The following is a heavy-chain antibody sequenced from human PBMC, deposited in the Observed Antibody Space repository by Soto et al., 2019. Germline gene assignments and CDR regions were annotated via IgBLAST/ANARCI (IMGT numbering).Heavy chain of an antibody. CDR2: IYHSGST. CDR1: RGSISSGGYS. CDR3: ARVPDV. V-gene: IGHV4-30-2*01. Sequence: QLRLQESGSGLVKPSQTLSLTCAVSRGSISSGGYSWTWIRQPPGKGLEWIGYIYHSGSTYYNPSLKSRVTISVDRSKNQFSLKLSSVTAADTAVYCCARVPDVWGQGTTVTVSS. J-gene: IGHJ6*02.